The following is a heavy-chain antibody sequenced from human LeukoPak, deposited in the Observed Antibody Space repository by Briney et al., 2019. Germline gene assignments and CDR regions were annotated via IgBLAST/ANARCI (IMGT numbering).Heavy chain of an antibody. CDR2: ISAYNGNT. D-gene: IGHD3-10*01. CDR1: GYTFTSYG. CDR3: ARVRGTRHGSGSITSWFDP. V-gene: IGHV1-18*01. Sequence: ASVKVSCKASGYTFTSYGISWVRQAPGQGLEWMGWISAYNGNTNYAQKLQGRVTMTTDTSTSTAYMELRSLRSDDTAVYYCARVRGTRHGSGSITSWFDPWGQGTLVTVSS. J-gene: IGHJ5*02.